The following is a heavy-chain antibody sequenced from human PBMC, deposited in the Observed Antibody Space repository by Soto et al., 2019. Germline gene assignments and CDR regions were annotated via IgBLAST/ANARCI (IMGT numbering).Heavy chain of an antibody. CDR3: ARGRTILWFGELFWFDP. CDR2: IIPIFGTA. D-gene: IGHD3-10*01. V-gene: IGHV1-69*06. CDR1: GGTFSSYA. J-gene: IGHJ5*02. Sequence: QVQLVQSGAEVKKPGSSVKVSCKASGGTFSSYAISWVRQAPGQGLEWMGGIIPIFGTANYAQKFQGRVTITADKPTSTAYMELSSLRSEDTAVYYCARGRTILWFGELFWFDPWGQGTQVTVSS.